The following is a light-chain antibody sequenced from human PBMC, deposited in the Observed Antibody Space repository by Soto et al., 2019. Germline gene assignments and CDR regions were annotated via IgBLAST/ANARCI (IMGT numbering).Light chain of an antibody. Sequence: QSVLTQPASVSGYPGQSITISCTGRSSDVGAYNYVSWFQQHPGKAPKFMIYEVSNRPSGVSNRFSGSKSGNTASLTVSGLQAEDEADYYCSSYTTSNTHVFGTGTKGTV. J-gene: IGLJ1*01. CDR1: SSDVGAYNY. CDR2: EVS. CDR3: SSYTTSNTHV. V-gene: IGLV2-14*01.